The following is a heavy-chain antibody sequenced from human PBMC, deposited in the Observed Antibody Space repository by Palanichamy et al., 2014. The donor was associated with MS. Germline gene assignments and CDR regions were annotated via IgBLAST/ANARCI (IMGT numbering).Heavy chain of an antibody. J-gene: IGHJ4*02. D-gene: IGHD2/OR15-2a*01. CDR1: GFSLSDSA. Sequence: EVQLVESGGGLVHPGGSLKLSCAASGFSLSDSALHWVRQPSGKGLEWLGHIRNRGNSRATSYAASLKGRFTISRDDSKNTAYLQVISLKTEDTAVYFCTGQLSGGSDYWGQGTLVIVSS. CDR3: TGQLSGGSDY. CDR2: IRNRGNSRAT. V-gene: IGHV3-73*02.